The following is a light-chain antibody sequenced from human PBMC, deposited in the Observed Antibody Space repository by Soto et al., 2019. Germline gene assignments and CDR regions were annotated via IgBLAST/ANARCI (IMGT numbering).Light chain of an antibody. CDR1: QAIRTY. CDR2: GAT. V-gene: IGKV1-39*01. CDR3: QQSSTLPFT. Sequence: DIQMTQSPSSLSASVGERVTITCRASQAIRTYLNWYQHKPGKAPNLLIYGATNLQSGVPSRFSGSGSRSGTDFTLTISTLQPEDFATYYCQQSSTLPFTFGPGTKVHIK. J-gene: IGKJ3*01.